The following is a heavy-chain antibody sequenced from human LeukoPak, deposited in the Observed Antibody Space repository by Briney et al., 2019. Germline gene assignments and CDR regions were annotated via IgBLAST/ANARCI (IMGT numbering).Heavy chain of an antibody. CDR2: IYHSGSN. CDR1: GGSISSHY. CDR3: AKVGSYDSSGYHFSD. J-gene: IGHJ4*02. Sequence: SETLSLTCSVSGGSISSHYWSWIRQPPGKALEWIGYIYHSGSNSYNPSLKSRVTISLDTSKNQLSLQLSSVTAADTAVYYCAKVGSYDSSGYHFSDWGQGTLVTVSS. D-gene: IGHD3-22*01. V-gene: IGHV4-59*11.